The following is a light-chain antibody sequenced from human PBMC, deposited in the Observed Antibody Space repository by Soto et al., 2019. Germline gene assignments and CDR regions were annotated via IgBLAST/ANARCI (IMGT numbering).Light chain of an antibody. CDR2: DNN. J-gene: IGLJ1*01. CDR1: WSNIGPNS. CDR3: GAWDSSLKTYF. V-gene: IGLV1-51*01. Sequence: QSVLTQPPSVSAAAGQKITISCSGGWSNIGPNSVSWYRQLPRTAPKLLIYDNNKRPSGIPDRFSGSKSGTSATLDITGLQTGDEADYYCGAWDSSLKTYFFDTGTKLTVL.